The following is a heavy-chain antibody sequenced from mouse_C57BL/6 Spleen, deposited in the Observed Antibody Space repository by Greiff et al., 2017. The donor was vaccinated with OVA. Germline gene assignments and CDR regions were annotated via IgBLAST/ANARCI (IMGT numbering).Heavy chain of an antibody. V-gene: IGHV1-62-2*01. J-gene: IGHJ1*03. D-gene: IGHD2-4*01. Sequence: QVHVKQSGAELVKPGASVTLSCKASGYTFTEYTIHWVKQRSGQGLEWIGWVYPGSGSIKYNEKFKDKATLTADKSSSTVYMELSSLTSEVSAVYSCASHGLYDYGSSLYWYFDVWGTGTTVTVSS. CDR3: ASHGLYDYGSSLYWYFDV. CDR1: GYTFTEYT. CDR2: VYPGSGSI.